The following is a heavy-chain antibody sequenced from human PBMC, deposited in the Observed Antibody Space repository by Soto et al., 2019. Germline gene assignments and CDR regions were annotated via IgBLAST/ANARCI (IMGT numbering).Heavy chain of an antibody. J-gene: IGHJ3*02. CDR2: IYYSGST. D-gene: IGHD2-2*01. CDR3: ARDRGFCISTSRYSPDAFDI. Sequence: SETLSLTCTVSGGSISSGGYYWSWIRQHPGKGLEWIGYIYYSGSTYYNPSLKSRVTISVDTSKNQFSLKLSSVTAADTAVYYCARDRGFCISTSRYSPDAFDIWGQGTMVTVSS. CDR1: GGSISSGGYY. V-gene: IGHV4-31*03.